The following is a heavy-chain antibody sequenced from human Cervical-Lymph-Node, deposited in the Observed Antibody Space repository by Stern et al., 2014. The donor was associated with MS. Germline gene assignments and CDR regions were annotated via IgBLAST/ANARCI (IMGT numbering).Heavy chain of an antibody. CDR3: ARDYGDYLNWFDP. D-gene: IGHD4-17*01. CDR2: IYYSGST. CDR1: GGSISSSSYY. V-gene: IGHV4-39*01. J-gene: IGHJ5*02. Sequence: QLQLQESGPGLVKPSETLSLTCTVSGGSISSSSYYWGWIRQPPGKGLEWIGSIYYSGSTYYNPSLTSRVTISVDTSKTKFSLKLSSVTAADTAVYYCARDYGDYLNWFDPWGQGTLVTVSS.